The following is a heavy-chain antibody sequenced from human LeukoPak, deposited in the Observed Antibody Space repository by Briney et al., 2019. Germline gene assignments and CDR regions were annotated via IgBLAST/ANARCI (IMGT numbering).Heavy chain of an antibody. CDR1: GGTFSSYA. Sequence: ASVKVSCKASGGTFSSYAISWVRQAPGQGLEWMGGIIPIFGTANYAQKFQGRVTITADESTSTAYMELSSLRSEDTAVCYCATLGKWERPLDVWGKGTTVTVSS. V-gene: IGHV1-69*01. J-gene: IGHJ6*04. CDR2: IIPIFGTA. CDR3: ATLGKWERPLDV. D-gene: IGHD1-26*01.